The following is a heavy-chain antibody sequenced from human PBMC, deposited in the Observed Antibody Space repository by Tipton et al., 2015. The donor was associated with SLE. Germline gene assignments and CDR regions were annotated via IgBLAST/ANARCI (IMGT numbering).Heavy chain of an antibody. CDR3: ARLIAGATSDY. CDR1: GGSISSSSYY. D-gene: IGHD1-26*01. J-gene: IGHJ4*02. CDR2: IYYSGST. Sequence: TLSLTCTVSGGSISSSSYYWGWIRQPPGKGLEWIGSIYYSGSTYYNPSLKSRVTISVDTSKNQFSLKLSSVTAADTAVYYCARLIAGATSDYWGQGTLVTVSS. V-gene: IGHV4-39*07.